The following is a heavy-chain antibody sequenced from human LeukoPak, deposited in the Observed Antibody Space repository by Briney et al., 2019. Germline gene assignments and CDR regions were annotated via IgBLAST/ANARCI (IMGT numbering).Heavy chain of an antibody. D-gene: IGHD7-27*01. CDR2: IYHSGST. V-gene: IGHV4-38-2*02. J-gene: IGHJ4*02. CDR3: AQELTGDWGGFDY. CDR1: GYSISSGYY. Sequence: PSETLSLTCTVSGYSISSGYYWGWIRQPPGKGLEWIGSIYHSGSTYYNPSLKSRVTISVDTSKNQFSLKLTSVTAADTAVYYCAQELTGDWGGFDYWGQGTLVTVSS.